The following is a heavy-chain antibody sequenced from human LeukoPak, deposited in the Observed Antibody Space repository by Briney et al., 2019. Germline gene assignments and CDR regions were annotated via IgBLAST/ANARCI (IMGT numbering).Heavy chain of an antibody. V-gene: IGHV3-7*01. CDR2: IKQDGSEK. CDR3: AREGRKSRGVDIVRKKETGYYYYMDV. CDR1: GFTFLSYW. J-gene: IGHJ6*03. Sequence: GGSLRLSCAASGFTFLSYWMSRVRKAPGRGLEWVANIKQDGSEKYYVDSVKGRFTISRDNAKNSLYLQMNSLRAEDTAVYYCAREGRKSRGVDIVRKKETGYYYYMDVWGKGTTLTVSS. D-gene: IGHD2-15*01.